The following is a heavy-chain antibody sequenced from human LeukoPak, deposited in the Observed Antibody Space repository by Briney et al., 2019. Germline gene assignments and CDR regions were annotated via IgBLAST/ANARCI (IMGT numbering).Heavy chain of an antibody. V-gene: IGHV1-18*01. CDR2: IGTYGGDT. CDR1: TSR. J-gene: IGHJ5*01. D-gene: IGHD3-22*01. CDR3: ARDLWNFYDDSGYNRDFDS. Sequence: ASVEVSCKATSRIRFVRQAPGQGLEWMGWIGTYGGDTYYAQKFQGRITVTTDTSTSTVYMELRNLRSDDTAVYYCARDLWNFYDDSGYNRDFDSWGQGTLVTVSS.